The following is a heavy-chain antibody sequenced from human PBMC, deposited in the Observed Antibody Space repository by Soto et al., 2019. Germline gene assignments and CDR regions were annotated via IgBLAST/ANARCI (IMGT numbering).Heavy chain of an antibody. CDR1: GGTFSSYT. CDR2: IIPILGIA. Sequence: QVQLVQSGAEVKKPGSSVKVSCKASGGTFSSYTISWVRQAPGQGLEWMGRIIPILGIANYAQKFQGRVTIXAXXSTSTAYMELSSLRSEDTAVYYCARESSQEAPFDYWGQGTLVTVSS. J-gene: IGHJ4*02. V-gene: IGHV1-69*08. CDR3: ARESSQEAPFDY.